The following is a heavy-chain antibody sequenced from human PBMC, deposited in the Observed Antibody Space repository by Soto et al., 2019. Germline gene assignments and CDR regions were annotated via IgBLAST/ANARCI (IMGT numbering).Heavy chain of an antibody. Sequence: SVKVSCKASGFTFTSSAFQWVRQARGQRLEWIGRIAVGSGYTNYAQRFQDRVTLTRDMSTATTYMELSRLTSEDTAIYYCAADATAWQQMVPSDYWGQGTLVTVSS. V-gene: IGHV1-58*01. D-gene: IGHD2-8*01. J-gene: IGHJ4*02. CDR3: AADATAWQQMVPSDY. CDR1: GFTFTSSA. CDR2: IAVGSGYT.